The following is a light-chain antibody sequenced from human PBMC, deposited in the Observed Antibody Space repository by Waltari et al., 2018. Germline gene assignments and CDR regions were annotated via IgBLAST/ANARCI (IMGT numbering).Light chain of an antibody. CDR2: GVR. J-gene: IGLJ3*02. CDR1: SSDVGGYNY. CDR3: SSYAGSNAWV. Sequence: QSALTQPPSASGSPGQSVTISCTGTSSDVGGYNYVSGYQQHPGKAPKRMSDGVRQRPSGVPDRFSGSKSGNTASLTVSGLQAEDEADYYCSSYAGSNAWVFGGGTKLTVL. V-gene: IGLV2-8*01.